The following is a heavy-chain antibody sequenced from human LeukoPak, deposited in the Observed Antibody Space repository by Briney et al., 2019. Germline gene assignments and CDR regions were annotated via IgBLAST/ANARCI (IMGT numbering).Heavy chain of an antibody. CDR3: AKDRDYYYYGMDV. CDR1: GFTFDDYA. J-gene: IGHJ6*02. Sequence: GGSLRLSCAASGFTFDDYAMHWVRQAPGKGLEWVSGISWNSGSIGYADSVKGRFTISRDNAKNSLYLQMNSLRAEDTALYYCAKDRDYYYYGMDVWGQGTTVTVSS. V-gene: IGHV3-9*01. CDR2: ISWNSGSI.